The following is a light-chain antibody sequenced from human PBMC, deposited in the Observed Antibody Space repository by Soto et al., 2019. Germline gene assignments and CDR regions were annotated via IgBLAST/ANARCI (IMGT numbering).Light chain of an antibody. CDR3: QQRRYWPLT. Sequence: ETVMTQSPATLSVSPGERATLSCRASQSVSSYLAWYQQKPGQAPRLLIYDASNRATDIPARFSGSGSGTDFTLTISSLEPEEFAVYFCQQRRYWPLTVGGGTKVDI. CDR2: DAS. V-gene: IGKV3-11*01. J-gene: IGKJ4*01. CDR1: QSVSSY.